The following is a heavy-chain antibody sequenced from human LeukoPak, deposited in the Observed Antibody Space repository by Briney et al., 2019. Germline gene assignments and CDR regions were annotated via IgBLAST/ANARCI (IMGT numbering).Heavy chain of an antibody. D-gene: IGHD6-19*01. V-gene: IGHV4-4*09. CDR3: ARQKAGSCFDN. CDR2: IYTSGSN. CDR1: GGSISSDY. Sequence: SETLSLTCTVSGGSISSDYWSWIRQPPGKGLEWIGYIYTSGSNHYNPSLKSRVTISGDTSKNQFSLKLSSVTAADTAVYYCARQKAGSCFDNWGQGTLVTVSS. J-gene: IGHJ5*02.